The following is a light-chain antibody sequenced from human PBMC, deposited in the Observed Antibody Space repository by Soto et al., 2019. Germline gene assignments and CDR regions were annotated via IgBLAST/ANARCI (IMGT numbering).Light chain of an antibody. CDR1: QSVSSSY. J-gene: IGKJ2*01. V-gene: IGKV3-20*01. Sequence: EIVLTQSPGTLSLSPGERATLSCRASQSVSSSYLAWYQQKPGQAPRLLIYGASSRATGIPDRFSGSGSGTDLTLTISRLEPEDFAENYCPQYGISLSMYTFGQENNLHIK. CDR3: PQYGISLSMYT. CDR2: GAS.